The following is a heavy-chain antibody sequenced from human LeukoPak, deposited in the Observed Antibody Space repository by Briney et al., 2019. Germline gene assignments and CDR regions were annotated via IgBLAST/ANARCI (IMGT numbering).Heavy chain of an antibody. Sequence: GGSLRLSCAASGFTFSSYGMHWVRQAPGKGLEWVSYISSSSSTIYYADSVKGRFTISRDNAKNSLYLQMNSLRAEDTAVYYCARVEAAYYYGSGSYYFDYWGQGTLVTVSS. D-gene: IGHD3-10*01. CDR3: ARVEAAYYYGSGSYYFDY. V-gene: IGHV3-48*04. CDR2: ISSSSSTI. CDR1: GFTFSSYG. J-gene: IGHJ4*02.